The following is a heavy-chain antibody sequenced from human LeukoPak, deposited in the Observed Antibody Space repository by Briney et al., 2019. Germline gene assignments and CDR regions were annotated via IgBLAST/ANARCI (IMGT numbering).Heavy chain of an antibody. V-gene: IGHV1-8*01. CDR1: GYTFTSYD. D-gene: IGHD3-22*01. CDR3: ARDGEIQYYYDSRPRGFDY. Sequence: GASVKVSCKASGYTFTSYDINWVRQATGQGLEWMGWMNPNSGNTGYAQKFQGRVTMTRNTSISTAYMELSSLRSDDTAVYYCARDGEIQYYYDSRPRGFDYWGQGTLVTVSS. CDR2: MNPNSGNT. J-gene: IGHJ4*02.